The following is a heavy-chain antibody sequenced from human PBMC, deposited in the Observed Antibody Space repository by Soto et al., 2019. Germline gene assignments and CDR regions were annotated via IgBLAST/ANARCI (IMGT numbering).Heavy chain of an antibody. D-gene: IGHD6-6*01. CDR2: ISYDGSNK. V-gene: IGHV3-30*18. Sequence: QVQLVESGGGVVQPGRSLRLSCAASGFTFSSYGMHWVRQAPGKGLEWVAVISYDGSNKYYADSVKGRFTISRDNSKNTLYLQMNSLRAEDTAVYYCAKDKYSSCDYWGQGTLVTVSS. CDR1: GFTFSSYG. J-gene: IGHJ4*02. CDR3: AKDKYSSCDY.